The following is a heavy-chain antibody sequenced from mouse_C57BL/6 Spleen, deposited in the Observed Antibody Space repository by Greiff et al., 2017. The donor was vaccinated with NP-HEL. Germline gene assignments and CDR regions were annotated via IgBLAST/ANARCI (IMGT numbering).Heavy chain of an antibody. CDR3: ARRGYFDV. Sequence: EVQLQQSGPELVKPGASVKISCKASGYTFTDYYMNWVKQCHGKSLEWIGDINPNNGGTSYNQKFKGKATLTVDKSSSTAYMELRSLTSEDSAVYYCARRGYFDVWGTGTTVTVSS. J-gene: IGHJ1*03. V-gene: IGHV1-26*01. CDR1: GYTFTDYY. CDR2: INPNNGGT.